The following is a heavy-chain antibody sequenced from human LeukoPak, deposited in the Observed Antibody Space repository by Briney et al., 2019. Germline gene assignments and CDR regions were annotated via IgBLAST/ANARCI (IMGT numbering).Heavy chain of an antibody. V-gene: IGHV1-2*02. J-gene: IGHJ4*02. CDR1: GYTFTGYY. CDR3: ARVAEYYYDSSGYANFDY. Sequence: VASVKVSCKASGYTFTGYYMHWVRQAPGQGLEWMGWINPNSGGTNYAQKFQGRVTMTRDTSISTAYMELSRLRSDDTAVYYCARVAEYYYDSSGYANFDYWGQGTLVTVSS. CDR2: INPNSGGT. D-gene: IGHD3-22*01.